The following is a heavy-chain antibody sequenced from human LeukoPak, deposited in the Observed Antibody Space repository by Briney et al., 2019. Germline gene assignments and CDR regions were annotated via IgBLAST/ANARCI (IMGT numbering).Heavy chain of an antibody. CDR3: ARSARSSWKGDMDV. V-gene: IGHV7-4-1*02. CDR2: INTNTGNP. Sequence: ASVKVSCKASGYTFTGYYMHWVRQAPGQGLEWMGWINTNTGNPTYAQGFTGRFVFSLDTSVSTAYLQISSLKAEDTAVYYCARSARSSWKGDMDVWGKGTTVTVSS. D-gene: IGHD1-1*01. CDR1: GYTFTGYY. J-gene: IGHJ6*03.